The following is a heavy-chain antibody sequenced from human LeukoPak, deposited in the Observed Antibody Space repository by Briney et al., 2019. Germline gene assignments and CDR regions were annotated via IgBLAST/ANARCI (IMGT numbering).Heavy chain of an antibody. J-gene: IGHJ4*02. Sequence: GGSLRLSCAASGFTFSTYAMHWVRQASGKGLEWVAFIWPDGSKKYYADSVKGRFAISRENSKNTVYLQMNDLRPEDTALYFCAKISSGAASNFDYWGQGTLLTVSS. CDR1: GFTFSTYA. V-gene: IGHV3-30*02. D-gene: IGHD2/OR15-2a*01. CDR2: IWPDGSKK. CDR3: AKISSGAASNFDY.